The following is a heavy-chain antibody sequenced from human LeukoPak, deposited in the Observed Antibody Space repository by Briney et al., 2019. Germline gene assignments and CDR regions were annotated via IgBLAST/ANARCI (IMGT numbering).Heavy chain of an antibody. CDR2: IWYDGSNK. Sequence: GGSLRLSCAASRFTFSNYNMNWVRQAPGKGLEWVALIWYDGSNKYYADSVKGRFTISRDNSKNTVYLQMNSLRAEDTAVYYCASRRGGIVGDYWGQGTLVTVSS. CDR1: RFTFSNYN. V-gene: IGHV3-33*08. D-gene: IGHD2-15*01. CDR3: ASRRGGIVGDY. J-gene: IGHJ4*02.